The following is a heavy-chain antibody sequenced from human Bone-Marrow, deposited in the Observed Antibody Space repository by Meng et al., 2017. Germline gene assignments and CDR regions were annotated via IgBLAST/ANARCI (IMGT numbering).Heavy chain of an antibody. Sequence: QVQLQQWGAGLLKPSETLSLTCAVYGGSFSGDYWSWIRQPPGKGLEWIGYIYYSGSTYYNPSLKSRVTISVDTSKNQFSLKMSSVTAADTAVYYCARDLNAGGILVSWGQGTLVTVSS. V-gene: IGHV4-34*01. CDR3: ARDLNAGGILVS. CDR2: IYYSGST. J-gene: IGHJ5*02. D-gene: IGHD3-16*01. CDR1: GGSFSGDY.